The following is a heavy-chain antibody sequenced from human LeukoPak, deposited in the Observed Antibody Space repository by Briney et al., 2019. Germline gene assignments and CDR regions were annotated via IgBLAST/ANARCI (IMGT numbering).Heavy chain of an antibody. CDR1: GYTLTGYY. CDR3: ARVRTTVTNYYYYGMDV. CDR2: INPNSGGT. V-gene: IGHV1-2*02. D-gene: IGHD4-17*01. J-gene: IGHJ6*02. Sequence: ASVKVSCKASGYTLTGYYMHWVRQALGQGLEWMGWINPNSGGTNYAQKFQGRVTMTRDTSISTAYMELSRLRSDDTAVYYCARVRTTVTNYYYYGMDVWGQGTTVTVSS.